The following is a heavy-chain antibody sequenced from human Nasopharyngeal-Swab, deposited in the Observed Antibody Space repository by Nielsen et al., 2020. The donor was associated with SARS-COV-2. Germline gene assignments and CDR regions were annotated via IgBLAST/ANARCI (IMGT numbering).Heavy chain of an antibody. J-gene: IGHJ6*03. Sequence: WIRQPPGKGLEWIGEIVHSGSARQNPSLGSRVTMSIDKSRDQLSLRLTSVTAADTAVYYCVRPTYYYMDVWGQGTTVTVSS. V-gene: IGHV4-4*02. CDR3: VRPTYYYMDV. CDR2: IVHSGSA.